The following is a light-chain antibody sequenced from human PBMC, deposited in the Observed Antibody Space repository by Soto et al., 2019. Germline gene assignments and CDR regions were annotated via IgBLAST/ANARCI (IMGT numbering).Light chain of an antibody. CDR3: ASWHASVGGPA. J-gene: IGLJ2*01. V-gene: IGLV1-47*01. CDR2: RNN. CDR1: NSIIGSKY. Sequence: VLTQPPSAPMTPRERITSSCSRSNSIIGSKYVYWYQQFPGTAPKLLIYRNNQRPSGVPDRFSGSKSGTSAALAISDLRSEDEADYYCASWHASVGGPAFGGGTKVTVL.